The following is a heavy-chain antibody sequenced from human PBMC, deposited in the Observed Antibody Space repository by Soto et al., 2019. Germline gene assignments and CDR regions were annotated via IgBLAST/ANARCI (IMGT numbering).Heavy chain of an antibody. D-gene: IGHD2-8*01. V-gene: IGHV3-74*01. CDR1: GFTFSSYW. J-gene: IGHJ6*02. Sequence: GESLKISCAASGFTFSSYWMHWVRQAPGKGLVWVSRINSDGSSATYADSVKGRFTVSRDNAENTLYLQMNSLRAEDTAVYYCARDLPTNGDGMDVWGQGTTVTVSS. CDR2: INSDGSSA. CDR3: ARDLPTNGDGMDV.